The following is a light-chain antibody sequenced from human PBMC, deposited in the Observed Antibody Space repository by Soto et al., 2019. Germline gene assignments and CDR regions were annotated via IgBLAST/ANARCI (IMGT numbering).Light chain of an antibody. J-gene: IGKJ5*01. Sequence: EIVLTQSPATLSLSPGEGATLSCRASLSVFNYLAWYQQKPGQAPRLLIYDASNRATGVPPRFSGSGSGTDFTLTIGSLEPDDFAVYYCQQRSNWPLITFGQGTRLEIK. CDR1: LSVFNY. CDR3: QQRSNWPLIT. CDR2: DAS. V-gene: IGKV3-11*01.